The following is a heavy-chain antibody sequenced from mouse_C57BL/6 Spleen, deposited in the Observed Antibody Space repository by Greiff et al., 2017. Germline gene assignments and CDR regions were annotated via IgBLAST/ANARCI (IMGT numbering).Heavy chain of an antibody. CDR3: ARRIYDGYPAWFAY. D-gene: IGHD2-3*01. J-gene: IGHJ3*01. CDR2: ISSGGSYT. Sequence: DVKLVESGGDLVKPGGSLKLSCAASGFTFSSYGMSWVRQTPDKRLEWVATISSGGSYTYYPDSVKGRFTISRDNAKNTLYLQMSSLKSEDTAMYYCARRIYDGYPAWFAYWGQGTLVTVSA. V-gene: IGHV5-6*02. CDR1: GFTFSSYG.